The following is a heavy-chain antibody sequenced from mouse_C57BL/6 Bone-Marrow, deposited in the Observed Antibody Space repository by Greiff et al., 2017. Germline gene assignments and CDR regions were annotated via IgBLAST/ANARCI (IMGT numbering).Heavy chain of an antibody. CDR3: ASDGYLYAMDY. V-gene: IGHV1-39*01. Sequence: VQLKESGPELVKPGASVKISCKASGYSFTDYNMNWVKQSNGKSLEWIGDIYPGSGSTNYNEKFKSKATLTVDTSSSTAYMQLSSLTSEDSAVYYCASDGYLYAMDYWGQGTSVTVSS. D-gene: IGHD2-3*01. J-gene: IGHJ4*01. CDR2: IYPGSGST. CDR1: GYSFTDYN.